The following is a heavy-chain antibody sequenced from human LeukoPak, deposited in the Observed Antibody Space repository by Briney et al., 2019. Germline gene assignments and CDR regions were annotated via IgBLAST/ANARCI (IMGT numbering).Heavy chain of an antibody. CDR1: GFTFSSYV. CDR2: ISGGGGST. CDR3: AKGGYCSSTSCYVGSFDP. D-gene: IGHD2-2*01. Sequence: PGGSLRLSCAASGFTFSSYVMNWVRQAPGKGLEWDSDISGGGGSTYYADSVKGRFTISRDNSKNTLFLQMNSLRAEDTAVYYCAKGGYCSSTSCYVGSFDPWGQGTLVTVSS. V-gene: IGHV3-23*01. J-gene: IGHJ5*02.